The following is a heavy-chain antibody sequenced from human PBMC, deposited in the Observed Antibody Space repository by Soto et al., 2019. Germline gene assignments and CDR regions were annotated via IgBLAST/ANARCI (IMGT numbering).Heavy chain of an antibody. D-gene: IGHD6-19*01. Sequence: QVQLQESGPGLVKPSGTLSLTCAVSGDSMNNNNWWSWVRQSPRKGLEWIAEIYHSGATNYNPSRRSRVTISIYQSEKQFSLKLNSVTAADTAVYYCARAGLGLAFDSWGQGALVTVSS. J-gene: IGHJ5*01. CDR3: ARAGLGLAFDS. CDR1: GDSMNNNNW. CDR2: IYHSGAT. V-gene: IGHV4-4*02.